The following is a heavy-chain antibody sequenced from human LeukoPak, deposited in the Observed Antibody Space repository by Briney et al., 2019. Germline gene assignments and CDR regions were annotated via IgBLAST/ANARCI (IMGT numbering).Heavy chain of an antibody. J-gene: IGHJ4*02. D-gene: IGHD4-17*01. CDR1: GGSFSGYY. V-gene: IGHV4-34*01. CDR3: ARGLYGDYGYYFDY. Sequence: PSETLSLTCAVYGGSFSGYYWGWIRQPPGKGLEWIGEINHSGSTNYNPSLKSRVTISVDTSKNQFPLKLSSVTAADMAVFHCARGLYGDYGYYFDYWGQGTLVTVSS. CDR2: INHSGST.